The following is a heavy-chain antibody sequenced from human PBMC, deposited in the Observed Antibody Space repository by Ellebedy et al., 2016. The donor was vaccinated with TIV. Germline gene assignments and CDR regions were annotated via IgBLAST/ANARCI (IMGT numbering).Heavy chain of an antibody. CDR3: ARDSDYGGVTNHWYFNL. V-gene: IGHV1-18*01. D-gene: IGHD4-23*01. CDR2: VSPYNGNT. J-gene: IGHJ2*01. CDR1: SYTLTNFG. Sequence: ASVKVSXKASSYTLTNFGISWVRQAPGQGLEWMGWVSPYNGNTNYAQKFQARVTMTTDTSTSTAYMELRSLRSDDTALYFCARDSDYGGVTNHWYFNLWGRGTLVTVSS.